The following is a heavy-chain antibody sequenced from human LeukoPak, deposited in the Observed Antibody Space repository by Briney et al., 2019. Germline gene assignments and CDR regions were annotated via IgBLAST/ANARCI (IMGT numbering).Heavy chain of an antibody. CDR2: IIPIFGTA. CDR3: ARGDDSSGYPYFDY. Sequence: SVKVSCKASGGTFSSYAISWVRQAPGQGLEWMGGIIPIFGTANYAQKFQGRVTITADKSTSTAYMELSSLRSEDTAVYYCARGDDSSGYPYFDYWGQGTLVTVSS. CDR1: GGTFSSYA. J-gene: IGHJ4*02. V-gene: IGHV1-69*06. D-gene: IGHD3-22*01.